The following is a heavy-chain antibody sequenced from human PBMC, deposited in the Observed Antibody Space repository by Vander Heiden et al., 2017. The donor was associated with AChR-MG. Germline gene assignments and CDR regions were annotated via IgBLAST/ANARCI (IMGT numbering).Heavy chain of an antibody. CDR3: ASGFYYYYYGMDV. CDR1: GGSISSGGYS. J-gene: IGHJ6*02. Sequence: QLQLQESGPGPVKPSQTLSLTLAVSGGSISSGGYSWSWIRQPPGKGLEWIGYIYHSGSTYYNPSLKSRVTISVDRSKNQFSLKLSSVTAADTAVYYCASGFYYYYYGMDVWGQGTTVTVSS. CDR2: IYHSGST. V-gene: IGHV4-30-2*01.